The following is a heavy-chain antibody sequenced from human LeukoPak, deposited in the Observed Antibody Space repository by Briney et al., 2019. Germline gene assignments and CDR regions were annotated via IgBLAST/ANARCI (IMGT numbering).Heavy chain of an antibody. V-gene: IGHV4-59*01. D-gene: IGHD3-10*01. CDR1: GGSISSYY. J-gene: IGHJ4*02. Sequence: SETLSLTCTVSGGSISSYYWSWIRQPPGKGLEWIGYIYYSGSTNYNPSLKSRVTISVDTSKNQFSLKLSSVTAADTAVYYCARDLEYYGSGSYRPDYWGQGTLVTVSS. CDR3: ARDLEYYGSGSYRPDY. CDR2: IYYSGST.